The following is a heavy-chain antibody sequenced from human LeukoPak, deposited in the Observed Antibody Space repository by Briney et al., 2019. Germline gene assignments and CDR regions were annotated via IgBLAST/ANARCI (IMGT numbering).Heavy chain of an antibody. D-gene: IGHD3-10*01. CDR3: ARDRDSIVRGDQYGMDV. CDR1: GFTFSSYS. CDR2: ISSSSSTI. V-gene: IGHV3-48*01. Sequence: GGSLRLSCAASGFTFSSYSMNWVRQAPGKGLEWVSYISSSSSTIYYADSVKGRFTISRDNAKNSLYLQMNSLRAEDTAVYYCARDRDSIVRGDQYGMDVWGQGTTVTVSS. J-gene: IGHJ6*02.